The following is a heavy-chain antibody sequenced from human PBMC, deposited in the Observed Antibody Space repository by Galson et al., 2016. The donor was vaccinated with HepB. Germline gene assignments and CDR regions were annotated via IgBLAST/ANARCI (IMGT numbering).Heavy chain of an antibody. D-gene: IGHD5-12*01. V-gene: IGHV1-18*01. CDR1: GYSFTNYD. Sequence: SVKVSCKASGYSFTNYDISWVRQAPGQGLEWMGWISAYNGNKDYAQKFQGRVTLTTERSTTTAYLELRSLTSDDTAVYYCARVVWSMGYDWSDPWGQGTLVTVSS. J-gene: IGHJ5*02. CDR3: ARVVWSMGYDWSDP. CDR2: ISAYNGNK.